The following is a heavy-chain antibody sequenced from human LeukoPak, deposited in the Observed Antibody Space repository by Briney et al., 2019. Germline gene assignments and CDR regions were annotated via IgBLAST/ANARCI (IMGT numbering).Heavy chain of an antibody. D-gene: IGHD2-15*01. J-gene: IGHJ3*02. CDR1: GYTFTNYG. CDR3: ASLPILCSGGSCYSLRAFDI. CDR2: INTYNGNT. Sequence: GASVKVSCKASGYTFTNYGITWMRQAPGQGLEWMGWINTYNGNTNYAQKLQGRVTITTDTSTSTAYMELSRLRSDDTAVYYCASLPILCSGGSCYSLRAFDIWGQGTMVTVSS. V-gene: IGHV1-18*01.